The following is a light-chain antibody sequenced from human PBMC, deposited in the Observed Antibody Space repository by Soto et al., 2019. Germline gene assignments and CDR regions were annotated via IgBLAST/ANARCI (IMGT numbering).Light chain of an antibody. CDR2: GAS. CDR3: QQYGSSPSWT. V-gene: IGKV3-20*01. J-gene: IGKJ1*01. Sequence: EIVLTQSAVTLSLSPGEIATLSCRASQSVSSSYLAWYQQKPGQAPRLLIYGASSRATGIPDRFSGSGSGTDFTLTISRLEPEDFAVYYCQQYGSSPSWTFGQGTKVDIK. CDR1: QSVSSSY.